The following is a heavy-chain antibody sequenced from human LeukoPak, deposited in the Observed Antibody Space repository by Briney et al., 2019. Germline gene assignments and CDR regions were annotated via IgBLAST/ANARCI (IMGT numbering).Heavy chain of an antibody. D-gene: IGHD2-2*01. CDR2: INPNSGGT. CDR3: ARVKSPTFDCSSTSCYLQYYYYYYGMDV. Sequence: ASVKVSCKASGYTFTGYYMHWVRQAPGQGLEWMGRINPNSGGTNYAQKFQGRVTMTRDTSISTAYMELSRLRSDDTAVYYCARVKSPTFDCSSTSCYLQYYYYYYGMDVWGQGTTVTVSS. CDR1: GYTFTGYY. J-gene: IGHJ6*02. V-gene: IGHV1-2*06.